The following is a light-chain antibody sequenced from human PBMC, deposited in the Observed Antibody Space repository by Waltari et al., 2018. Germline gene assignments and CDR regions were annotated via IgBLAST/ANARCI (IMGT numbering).Light chain of an antibody. CDR2: GTN. V-gene: IGLV1-40*01. CDR1: GSNIGAGYD. Sequence: QPVLTQPPSVSGAPGQRVTISCTGSGSNIGAGYDVHWYRQLPGKAPTLLIYGTNTRPSGVPGRFFGSRSCTSASLAIVGLQADGEADYYCQSYDTSLSVVFGGGTKLAV. CDR3: QSYDTSLSVV. J-gene: IGLJ2*01.